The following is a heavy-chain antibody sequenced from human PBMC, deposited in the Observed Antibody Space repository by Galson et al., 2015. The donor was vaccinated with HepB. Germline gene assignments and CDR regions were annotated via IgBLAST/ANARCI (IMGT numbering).Heavy chain of an antibody. V-gene: IGHV4-34*01. CDR3: ARGLSARQWLLSYWYFDL. J-gene: IGHJ2*01. Sequence: SETLSLTCAVSGGSLSGYDWSWIRQPPGKGLEWIGEISPAGSTKYNSPLKSRVTISVDRSRNQFSLKLSSVTAADTAVYYCARGLSARQWLLSYWYFDLWGRGALVTVSS. CDR1: GGSLSGYD. CDR2: ISPAGST. D-gene: IGHD5-24*01.